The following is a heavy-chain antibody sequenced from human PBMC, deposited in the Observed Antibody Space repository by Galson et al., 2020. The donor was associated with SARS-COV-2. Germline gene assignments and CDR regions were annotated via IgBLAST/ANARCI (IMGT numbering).Heavy chain of an antibody. CDR1: GFSFDDYP. Sequence: GESLKISCAASGFSFDDYPLHWVRQVPGRGLEWVSLIDGNDGSTHYADSEKGRFTISRDTSKKSLFLQMNSLTIEDTALYYCTTWVFDYWGQGTPVTVSS. D-gene: IGHD1-26*01. V-gene: IGHV3-43*01. CDR3: TTWVFDY. CDR2: IDGNDGST. J-gene: IGHJ4*02.